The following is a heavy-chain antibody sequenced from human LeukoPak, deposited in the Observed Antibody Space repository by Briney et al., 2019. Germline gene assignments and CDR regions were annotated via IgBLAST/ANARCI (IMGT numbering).Heavy chain of an antibody. J-gene: IGHJ4*02. V-gene: IGHV3-30*04. CDR1: GFTFSSYA. Sequence: GGSLRLSCAASGFTFSSYAMHWVRQAPGKGLEWVAVISYDGSNKYYADSVKGRFIISRDNAKNTLYLQMNSLRAEDTAEYYCARDLSGYHDYWGQGTLVTVSS. CDR2: ISYDGSNK. D-gene: IGHD3-22*01. CDR3: ARDLSGYHDY.